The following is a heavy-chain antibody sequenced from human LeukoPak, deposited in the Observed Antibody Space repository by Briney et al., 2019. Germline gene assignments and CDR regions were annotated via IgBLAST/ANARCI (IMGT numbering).Heavy chain of an antibody. J-gene: IGHJ4*02. D-gene: IGHD6-13*01. CDR3: AKVGTSIAAAGEFDY. CDR1: GFTFSSYG. CDR2: ISYDGSNK. V-gene: IGHV3-30*18. Sequence: PGGSLRLSCAASGFTFSSYGMHWVHQAPGKGLEWVAVISYDGSNKYYADSVKGRFTISRDNSKNTLYLQMNSLRAEDTAAYYCAKVGTSIAAAGEFDYWGQGTLVTVSS.